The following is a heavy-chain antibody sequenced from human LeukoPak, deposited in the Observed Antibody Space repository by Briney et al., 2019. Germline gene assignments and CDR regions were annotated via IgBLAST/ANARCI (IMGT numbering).Heavy chain of an antibody. CDR2: INPNSGGT. CDR3: ARDHSGSPINFDY. J-gene: IGHJ4*02. Sequence: GASVKVSCKASGYTFTGYYMHWVRQAPGQGLEWMGWINPNSGGTNYAQKFQGRVTMTRDTSISTAYMELSRLRSDDTAVYYCARDHSGSPINFDYWGQGTLVTVSS. CDR1: GYTFTGYY. V-gene: IGHV1-2*02. D-gene: IGHD1-26*01.